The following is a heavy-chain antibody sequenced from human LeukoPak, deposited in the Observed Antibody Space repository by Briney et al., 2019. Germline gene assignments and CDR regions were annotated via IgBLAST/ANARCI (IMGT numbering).Heavy chain of an antibody. CDR2: IGSSIGYI. CDR3: AREGGGCSSTSCYLDY. Sequence: GGSLRLSCAASGFTLSSYWMNWVRQAPGKGLEWVSFIGSSIGYIYYADSVKGRFTISRDNAKNSLYLQMNSLRAEDTAVYYCAREGGGCSSTSCYLDYWGQGTLVTVSS. J-gene: IGHJ4*02. V-gene: IGHV3-21*01. CDR1: GFTLSSYW. D-gene: IGHD2-2*01.